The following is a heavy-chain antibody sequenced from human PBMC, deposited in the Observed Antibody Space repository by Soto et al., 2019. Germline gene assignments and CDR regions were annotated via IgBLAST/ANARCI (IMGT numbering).Heavy chain of an antibody. Sequence: SVKVSCKASGGTFSSYAISWVRQAPGQGLEWMGGIIPIFGTANYAQKFQGRVTITADESTSTAYMELSSLRSEDTAVYYCAYDFWSGYYKLAGYWGQGTLVTVSS. J-gene: IGHJ4*02. CDR1: GGTFSSYA. V-gene: IGHV1-69*13. CDR3: AYDFWSGYYKLAGY. D-gene: IGHD3-3*01. CDR2: IIPIFGTA.